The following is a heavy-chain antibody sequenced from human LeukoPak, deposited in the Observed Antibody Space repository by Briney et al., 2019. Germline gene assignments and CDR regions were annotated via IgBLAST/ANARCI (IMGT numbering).Heavy chain of an antibody. CDR2: INHSGST. Sequence: SETLSLTCAVYGGSFSGYYWSWIRQPPGKGLEWIGEINHSGSTNYNPSLKSRVTISVDTSKNQFSLKLSSVTAADTAVYYCARGLLYALRLYNWFAPWGQGTLVTVSS. CDR3: ARGLLYALRLYNWFAP. J-gene: IGHJ5*02. V-gene: IGHV4-34*01. CDR1: GGSFSGYY. D-gene: IGHD2/OR15-2a*01.